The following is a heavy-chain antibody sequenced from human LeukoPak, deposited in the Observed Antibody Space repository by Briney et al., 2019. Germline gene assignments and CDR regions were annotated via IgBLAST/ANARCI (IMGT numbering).Heavy chain of an antibody. D-gene: IGHD1-26*01. J-gene: IGHJ3*02. CDR1: GFTFDSYA. CDR2: ISWNSGRI. V-gene: IGHV3-9*01. CDR3: AKDVRGSYFDVFDK. Sequence: TGRSLRLSCAVSGFTFDSYAMHRVRQAPGKGLEWVSGISWNSGRIGYADSVKGRFTISRDNAKNSLYLQMNSLRDEDTAPYYCAKDVRGSYFDVFDKWGQGTMVTVSS.